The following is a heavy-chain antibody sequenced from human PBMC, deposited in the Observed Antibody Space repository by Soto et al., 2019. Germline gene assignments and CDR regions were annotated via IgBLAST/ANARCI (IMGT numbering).Heavy chain of an antibody. CDR3: ARGDSGYDFDY. V-gene: IGHV4-34*01. Sequence: SETLSLTCAVYGGSFSGYYWSWIRQPPGKGLEWIGEINHSGSTNYNPSLKSRVTISVDTSKNQFSLKLSSVTAADTAVYYCARGDSGYDFDYWGQGTLVTVSS. J-gene: IGHJ4*02. CDR1: GGSFSGYY. CDR2: INHSGST. D-gene: IGHD5-12*01.